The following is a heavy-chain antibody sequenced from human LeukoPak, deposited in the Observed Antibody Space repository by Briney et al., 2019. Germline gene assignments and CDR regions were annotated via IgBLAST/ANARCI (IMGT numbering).Heavy chain of an antibody. V-gene: IGHV3-23*01. D-gene: IGHD3-10*02. CDR3: AELGITMIGGV. CDR2: ISGSGDGT. J-gene: IGHJ6*04. Sequence: GGSLRLSCAASGFTFSSYGMSWVRQALGKGLEWVSAISGSGDGTYYADSVKGRFTISRDNSKNTLYMQMNSLRAEDTAVYYCAELGITMIGGVWGKGTTVTISS. CDR1: GFTFSSYG.